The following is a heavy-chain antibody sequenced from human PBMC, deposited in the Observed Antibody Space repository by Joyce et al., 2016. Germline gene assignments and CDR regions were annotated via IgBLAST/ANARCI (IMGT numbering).Heavy chain of an antibody. Sequence: QVQLVQSGAEVKKPGASVKVSCKASGYTLTSYGISWVRQAPGQGLEWMGWISADNGNTNSAQKFKGRVTMTTDTSTNTAYRELRSLRSDDTAVYYCARDSPLEDGFDIWGQGTMVTVSS. J-gene: IGHJ3*02. CDR3: ARDSPLEDGFDI. V-gene: IGHV1-18*01. D-gene: IGHD3-3*02. CDR2: ISADNGNT. CDR1: GYTLTSYG.